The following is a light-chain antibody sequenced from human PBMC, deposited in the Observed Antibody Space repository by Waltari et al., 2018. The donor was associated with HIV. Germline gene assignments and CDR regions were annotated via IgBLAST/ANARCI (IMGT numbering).Light chain of an antibody. CDR2: GTT. CDR3: QSYDSSLSGSWV. Sequence: QSVLTQPPSVSGAPGQRVTFSCTGSSSNIGAGYDVHWYQQLPVPAPKLLIYGTTNRPSGVPHRFSGSKSGTSASLAITGLQAEDEADYYCQSYDSSLSGSWVFGGWTKLTVL. V-gene: IGLV1-40*01. CDR1: SSNIGAGYD. J-gene: IGLJ3*02.